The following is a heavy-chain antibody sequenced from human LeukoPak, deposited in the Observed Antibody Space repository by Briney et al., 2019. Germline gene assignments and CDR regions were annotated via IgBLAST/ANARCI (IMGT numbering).Heavy chain of an antibody. Sequence: PGRSLRLSCAASGFTFSSYGMHWVRQAPGKGLEWVAVISYDGSNKYYADSVKGRFTISRDNSKNTLYLQMNSLRAEDTAVYYCAKDTCSSTSCYASTHHYYYYGMDVWGQGTTVTVSS. V-gene: IGHV3-30*18. D-gene: IGHD2-2*01. CDR3: AKDTCSSTSCYASTHHYYYYGMDV. J-gene: IGHJ6*02. CDR1: GFTFSSYG. CDR2: ISYDGSNK.